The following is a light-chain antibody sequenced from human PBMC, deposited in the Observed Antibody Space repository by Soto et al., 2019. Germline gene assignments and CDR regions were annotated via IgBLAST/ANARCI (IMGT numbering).Light chain of an antibody. V-gene: IGKV3D-11*02. CDR3: QPRRSWIT. CDR1: QTVSSNY. CDR2: DAS. Sequence: IVLRQAGEAWCSSPGASATISCRASQTVSSNYLAWYQQKPGQAPRLLIYDASNRATGIPARFSGSGSGTEFKVTGSGIEAEEFAGYYWQPRRSWITFGEGTRLEI. J-gene: IGKJ5*01.